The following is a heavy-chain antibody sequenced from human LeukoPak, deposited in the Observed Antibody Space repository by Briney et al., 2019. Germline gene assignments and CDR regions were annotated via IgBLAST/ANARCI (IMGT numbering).Heavy chain of an antibody. J-gene: IGHJ4*02. CDR2: IYYSGST. V-gene: IGHV4-59*01. CDR1: GGSISSYY. CDR3: ARERLGYYDRSGLDY. Sequence: SETLSLTCTVSGGSISSYYWNWIRQPPGKGLEWIGYIYYSGSTNYNPSLKSRVTTSVDTSKNQFALKLSSVTAADTAVYYCARERLGYYDRSGLDYWGQGTLVTVSS. D-gene: IGHD3-22*01.